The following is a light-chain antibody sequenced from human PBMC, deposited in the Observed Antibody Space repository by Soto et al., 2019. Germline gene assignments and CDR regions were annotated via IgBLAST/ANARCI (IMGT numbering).Light chain of an antibody. CDR3: QAYDYSLTASV. Sequence: QSALTQPPSASGSPGQSVTISCTGSSSDIGSYNFVSWYQQHPGKAPKLLIYEVNKRPSGVPDRFSASSSGNTASLTVSGLQAEDAADYYCQAYDYSLTASVFGGGTKLTVL. J-gene: IGLJ3*02. V-gene: IGLV2-8*01. CDR2: EVN. CDR1: SSDIGSYNF.